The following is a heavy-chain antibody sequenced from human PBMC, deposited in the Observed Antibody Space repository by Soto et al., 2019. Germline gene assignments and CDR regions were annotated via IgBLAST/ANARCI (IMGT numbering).Heavy chain of an antibody. Sequence: QVQLQQCGAGLSKPSETLSLTCAVYGGSFSDYYWSWIRQPPGKGLEWSGEINHSGSTSYNPSLKSRVTVSVDTSKNQFSLKLNSVTAADTAVYYCSSQALDTAIFDYWGQGTLVTVSS. CDR3: SSQALDTAIFDY. D-gene: IGHD5-18*01. CDR2: INHSGST. V-gene: IGHV4-34*01. J-gene: IGHJ4*02. CDR1: GGSFSDYY.